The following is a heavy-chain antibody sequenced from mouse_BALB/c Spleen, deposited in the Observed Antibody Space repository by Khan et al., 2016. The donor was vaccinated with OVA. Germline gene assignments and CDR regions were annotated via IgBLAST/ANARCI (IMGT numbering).Heavy chain of an antibody. CDR2: INPTSGYT. CDR1: GYTFTSYW. CDR3: ARDRISK. J-gene: IGHJ2*01. V-gene: IGHV1-7*01. Sequence: QVQLQQSGAELAKPGASVKMSCKASGYTFTSYWMHWIKQRPGQGLEWIGYINPTSGYTDYNQKFKDKATLTAAKSSSTAYLQLSSLTSDDSAVYYYARDRISKWGQGTALTVSS.